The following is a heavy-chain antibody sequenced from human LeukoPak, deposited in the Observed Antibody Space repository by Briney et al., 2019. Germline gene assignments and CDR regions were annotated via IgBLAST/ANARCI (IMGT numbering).Heavy chain of an antibody. V-gene: IGHV3-23*01. J-gene: IGHJ4*02. CDR1: GFTFSSYA. CDR3: AKEKVVTAILDY. Sequence: GGSLRLSCAASGFTFSSYAMSWVRQAPGKGLEWVSGISGSGDNTYYADSVKGRFTISRDNSKNTLYVQVNSLRAEDTAVYYCAKEKVVTAILDYWGQGTLVTVSS. D-gene: IGHD2-21*02. CDR2: ISGSGDNT.